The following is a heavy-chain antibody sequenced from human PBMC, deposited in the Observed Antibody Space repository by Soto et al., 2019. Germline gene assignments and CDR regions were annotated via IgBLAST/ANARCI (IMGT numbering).Heavy chain of an antibody. Sequence: ASVKVSCKASGYTFTSYDINWVRQATGQGLEWMGWMNPNSGNTGYAQKFQGRVTMTRNTSISTAYMELSSLRSEDTAVYYCARRKITMVRGVIILDFDYWGQGTLVTVSS. D-gene: IGHD3-10*01. V-gene: IGHV1-8*01. CDR3: ARRKITMVRGVIILDFDY. J-gene: IGHJ4*02. CDR2: MNPNSGNT. CDR1: GYTFTSYD.